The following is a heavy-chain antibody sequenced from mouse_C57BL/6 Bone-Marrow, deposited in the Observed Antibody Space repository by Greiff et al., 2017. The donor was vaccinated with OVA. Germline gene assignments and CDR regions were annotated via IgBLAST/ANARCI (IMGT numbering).Heavy chain of an antibody. CDR1: GFTFSSYG. D-gene: IGHD4-1*01. J-gene: IGHJ3*01. V-gene: IGHV5-6*01. CDR2: ISSGGSYT. CDR3: ASNWDRPFAY. Sequence: EVQLVESGGDLVKPGGSLKLSCAASGFTFSSYGMSWVRQTPDKRLEWVATISSGGSYTYYPDSVKGRFTISRDNAKNTLYLQMSSLKSEDTAMYYCASNWDRPFAYWGQGTLVTVSA.